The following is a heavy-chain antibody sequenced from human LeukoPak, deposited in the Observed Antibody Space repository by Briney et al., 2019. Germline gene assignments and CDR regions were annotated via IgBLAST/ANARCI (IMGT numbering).Heavy chain of an antibody. CDR1: GGSLSSYY. CDR2: VYYSGRT. CDR3: ARGPPRFDI. V-gene: IGHV4-59*01. Sequence: SETLSLTCTVSGGSLSSYYWTWIRQPPGKGLEWIGSVYYSGRTTYSPSLKSRVTISVDTSKNQFSLKLSSVTAADTAMYYCARGPPRFDIWGQGTMVTVSS. J-gene: IGHJ3*02.